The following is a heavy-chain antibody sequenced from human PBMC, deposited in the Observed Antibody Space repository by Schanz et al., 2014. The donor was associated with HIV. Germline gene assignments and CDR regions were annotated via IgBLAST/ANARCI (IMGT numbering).Heavy chain of an antibody. D-gene: IGHD4-17*01. CDR3: ARESYGALDF. CDR2: MYSDGTS. CDR1: GFNVSRSY. J-gene: IGHJ4*02. V-gene: IGHV3-53*02. Sequence: DVQLAETGGGLLQPGGSLRLSCVASGFNVSRSYISWVRQAPGKGLEWVSVMYSDGTSHYEDSVKGRFTLTRDNPKNTLYLQMSNLRVDDTAVYYCARESYGALDFWGQGTLVTVSS.